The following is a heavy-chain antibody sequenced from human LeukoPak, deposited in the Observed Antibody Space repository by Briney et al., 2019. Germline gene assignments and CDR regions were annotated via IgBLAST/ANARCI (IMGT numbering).Heavy chain of an antibody. J-gene: IGHJ4*02. D-gene: IGHD3-22*01. CDR3: ARGVSTPYYDSSGYYL. CDR2: IYHSGST. Sequence: PSETLSLTCTVSGYSISSGYYWGWIRQPPGKGLEWIGSIYHSGSTYYNPSLKSRVTISVDTSKNQFSLKLSSVTAADTAVYYCARGVSTPYYDSSGYYLWGQGTLVTVSS. V-gene: IGHV4-38-2*02. CDR1: GYSISSGYY.